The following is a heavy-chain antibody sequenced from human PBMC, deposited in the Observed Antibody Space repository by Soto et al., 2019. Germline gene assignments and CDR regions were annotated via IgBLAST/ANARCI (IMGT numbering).Heavy chain of an antibody. D-gene: IGHD3-10*01. CDR2: IYYSGST. CDR1: GGSISSYY. Sequence: SETLSLTCTVSGGSISSYYWSWIRQPPGKGLEWIGYIYYSGSTNYNPSLKSRVTISVDTSKNQFSLKLSSVTAADTAVYYCARRYGSGSPSNYYYYYYMDVWGKGTTVTVSS. CDR3: ARRYGSGSPSNYYYYYYMDV. V-gene: IGHV4-59*08. J-gene: IGHJ6*03.